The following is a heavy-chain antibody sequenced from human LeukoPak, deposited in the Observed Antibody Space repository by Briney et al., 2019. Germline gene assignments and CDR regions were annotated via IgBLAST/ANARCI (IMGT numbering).Heavy chain of an antibody. CDR1: GFTFSSYS. CDR3: AQDRAWIEFYF. D-gene: IGHD5-12*01. Sequence: GGSLRLSCAASGFTFSSYSMNWVRQAPGEGLEWVSGISPGGETPYYADSVRGRFTISRDNSKNTMYLQMNSLRVEDTAVYYCAQDRAWIEFYFWGQGTLVTVSS. V-gene: IGHV3-23*01. CDR2: ISPGGETP. J-gene: IGHJ4*02.